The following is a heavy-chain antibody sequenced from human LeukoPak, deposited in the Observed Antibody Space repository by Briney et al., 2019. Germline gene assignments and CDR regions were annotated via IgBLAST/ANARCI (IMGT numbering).Heavy chain of an antibody. CDR3: ARDPYYDSSGYLNYFDY. D-gene: IGHD3-22*01. V-gene: IGHV1-46*01. J-gene: IGHJ4*02. CDR2: INPSGGST. Sequence: ASVKVSCKASGGTFISYDINWVRQAPGQGLEWMGIINPSGGSTSYAQKFQGRVTMTRDKSKSKVYMEVSSLRSEDTAVYYCARDPYYDSSGYLNYFDYWGQGTLVTVSS. CDR1: GGTFISYD.